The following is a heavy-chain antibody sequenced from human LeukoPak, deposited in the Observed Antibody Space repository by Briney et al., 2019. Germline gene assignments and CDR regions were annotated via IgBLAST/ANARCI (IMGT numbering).Heavy chain of an antibody. CDR3: ASGGYCGSTSCYPKWFDP. Sequence: SETLSLTCTVSGGSISSYYWSWIRQPPGKGLEWIGYIYYSGSTNYNPSLKSRVTMSVDTSKNQFSLSLTSVTAADTAVYYCASGGYCGSTSCYPKWFDPWGQGTLVTVSS. D-gene: IGHD2-2*01. CDR2: IYYSGST. CDR1: GGSISSYY. V-gene: IGHV4-59*01. J-gene: IGHJ5*02.